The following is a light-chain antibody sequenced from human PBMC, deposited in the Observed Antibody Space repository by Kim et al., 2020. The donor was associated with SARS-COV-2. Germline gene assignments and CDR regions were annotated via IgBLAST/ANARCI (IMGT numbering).Light chain of an antibody. CDR2: GSS. CDR3: QRYRRSSRVT. CDR1: QSVSGSS. V-gene: IGKV3-20*01. Sequence: GESATLSCRASQSVSGSSLAWYQQNPSQAPRLLISGSSGRATGIPDRISGCGSGTDFTVTIGSPAPEDFAVYYCQRYRRSSRVTFGQGAKVDIQ. J-gene: IGKJ1*01.